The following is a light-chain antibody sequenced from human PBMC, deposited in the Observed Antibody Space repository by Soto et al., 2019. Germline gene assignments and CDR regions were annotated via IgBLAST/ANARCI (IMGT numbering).Light chain of an antibody. CDR1: QSVSTY. CDR2: DAS. V-gene: IGKV3-11*01. J-gene: IGKJ5*01. CDR3: QQRSSAIT. Sequence: EILLTQSPATLSLSPGERATLSCRASQSVSTYLAWYQQKPGQAPRLLIYDASNRATGIPDRFSGSGSGTDFTLTISRLEPEDFAVYYCQQRSSAITFGQGTRLEIK.